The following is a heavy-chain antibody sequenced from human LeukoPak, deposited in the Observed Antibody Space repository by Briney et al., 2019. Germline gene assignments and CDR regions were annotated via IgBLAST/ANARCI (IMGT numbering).Heavy chain of an antibody. CDR1: GFTFSSSA. CDR3: ARAINVPNWNRTPYDY. CDR2: ISGSGSST. V-gene: IGHV3-23*01. D-gene: IGHD1-1*01. Sequence: GGSLRLSCAASGFTFSSSAMTWVRQAPGRGLEWVAAISGSGSSTNLADSVEGRFAISRDNSKNTLYLQMNSLRAEDTAVYYCARAINVPNWNRTPYDYWGQGTLVTVSS. J-gene: IGHJ4*02.